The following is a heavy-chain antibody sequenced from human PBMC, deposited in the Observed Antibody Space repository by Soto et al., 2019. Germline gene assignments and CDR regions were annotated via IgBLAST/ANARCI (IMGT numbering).Heavy chain of an antibody. D-gene: IGHD6-19*01. CDR3: ARAVAVAADFDY. Sequence: VPLVQSGAEEKKPGPSVKVSCKASGYTFTGYAMHWVRQAPGQRLEWMGWINAGNGNTKYSQKLQGRVTIPRDTSASPAYIEVRSLRSEDTAVYYCARAVAVAADFDYWGQGTLVTFS. V-gene: IGHV1-3*05. J-gene: IGHJ4*02. CDR2: INAGNGNT. CDR1: GYTFTGYA.